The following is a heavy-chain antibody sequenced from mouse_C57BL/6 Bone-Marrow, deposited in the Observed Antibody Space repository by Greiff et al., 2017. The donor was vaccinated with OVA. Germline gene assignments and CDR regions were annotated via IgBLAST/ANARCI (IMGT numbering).Heavy chain of an antibody. D-gene: IGHD2-5*01. CDR1: GFTFSDFY. J-gene: IGHJ3*01. Sequence: EVKVVESGGGLVQSGRSLRLSCATSGFTFSDFYMEWVRQAPGKGLEWIAASRNKANDYTTEYSASVKGRFIVSRDTSQSILYLQMNALRAEDTAIYYCARDLYSNPFAYWGQGTLVTVSA. V-gene: IGHV7-1*01. CDR2: SRNKANDYTT. CDR3: ARDLYSNPFAY.